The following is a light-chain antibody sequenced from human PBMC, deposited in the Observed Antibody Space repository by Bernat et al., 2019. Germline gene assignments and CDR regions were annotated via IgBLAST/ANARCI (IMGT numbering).Light chain of an antibody. Sequence: DFQMTQSPATLSAFVGDRVTITCRASQSISTSLARYQQKPGKAPNLLIHKASSLESGVPSRFSGSGSGTEFTLTISSLQPDDFATYYCQQYSNYPVTFGQGTKLEIK. J-gene: IGKJ2*01. V-gene: IGKV1-5*03. CDR1: QSISTS. CDR2: KAS. CDR3: QQYSNYPVT.